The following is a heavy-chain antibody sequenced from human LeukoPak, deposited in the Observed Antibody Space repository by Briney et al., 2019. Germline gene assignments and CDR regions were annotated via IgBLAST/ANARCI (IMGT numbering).Heavy chain of an antibody. CDR3: ARRTFPLYFDY. V-gene: IGHV4-39*01. Sequence: SETLSLTCTVSGGSISSYYWDWIRQPPGKGLEWIGSFSYSGSTYYNPSLKSRVTISVDTSKNQFSLRLSSVTAADTAMFYCARRTFPLYFDYWGQGPWSPSPQ. J-gene: IGHJ4*02. D-gene: IGHD2/OR15-2a*01. CDR1: GGSISSYY. CDR2: FSYSGST.